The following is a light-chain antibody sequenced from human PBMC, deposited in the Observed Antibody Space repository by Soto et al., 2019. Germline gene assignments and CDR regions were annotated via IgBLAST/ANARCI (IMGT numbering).Light chain of an antibody. J-gene: IGKJ5*01. CDR1: QGISNY. V-gene: IGKV1-27*01. Sequence: IQMTQSSSFPTASVGDRATLLCRTSQGISNYLAWYQQKPGKVPKLLIYAASTLQSGVPSRFSGSGSGTDFTLTISSLQPEDVATYYCQKYNSAPLTVGQGTRWR. CDR2: AAS. CDR3: QKYNSAPLT.